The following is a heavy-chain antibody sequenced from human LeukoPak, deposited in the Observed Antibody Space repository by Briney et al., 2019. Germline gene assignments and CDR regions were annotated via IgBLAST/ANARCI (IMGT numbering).Heavy chain of an antibody. CDR2: INPNSGGT. CDR1: GYTFTGYY. CDR3: ARKRGYYYGMDV. Sequence: ASVKVSCKASGYTFTGYYMHWVRQAPGQGLEWMGWINPNSGGTNYAQKFQGRVTMTRDTSISTAYMELSRLRSDDTAVYYRARKRGYYYGMDVWAKGPRSPSP. V-gene: IGHV1-2*02. J-gene: IGHJ6*02.